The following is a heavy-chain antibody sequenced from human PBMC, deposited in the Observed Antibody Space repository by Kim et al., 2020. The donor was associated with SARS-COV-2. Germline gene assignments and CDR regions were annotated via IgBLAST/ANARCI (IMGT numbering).Heavy chain of an antibody. CDR3: ARDMGIVVAGTGQVWYFDL. Sequence: ASVKVSCKASGYSFTTYAVIWVRQAPGQGLEWMGWINTNTGNPTYAQGFTGRFDFSLDTSVSTTYLQISSLKAEDTAVYYCARDMGIVVAGTGQVWYFDLWGRGTLVTVSS. D-gene: IGHD6-19*01. CDR1: GYSFTTYA. J-gene: IGHJ2*01. V-gene: IGHV7-4-1*02. CDR2: INTNTGNP.